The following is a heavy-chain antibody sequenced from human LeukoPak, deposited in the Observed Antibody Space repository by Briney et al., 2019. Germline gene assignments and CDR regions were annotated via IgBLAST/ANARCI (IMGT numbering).Heavy chain of an antibody. Sequence: GGSLRLSCAASGFTFRNYGVSWVRPAAGKGLEWVAYISGSGDITHYADAVKSRFTISKDHSKNTLYLHMNSWRAEDTAVYYCANNSISWYFFHSGGQGTLVTVSS. V-gene: IGHV3-23*01. D-gene: IGHD6-13*01. CDR2: ISGSGDIT. CDR3: ANNSISWYFFHS. CDR1: GFTFRNYG. J-gene: IGHJ4*02.